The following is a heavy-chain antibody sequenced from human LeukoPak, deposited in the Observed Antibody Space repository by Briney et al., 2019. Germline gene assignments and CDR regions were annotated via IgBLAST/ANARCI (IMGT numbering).Heavy chain of an antibody. CDR3: ARVQLSGSYHAAFDY. J-gene: IGHJ4*02. D-gene: IGHD1-26*01. V-gene: IGHV1-2*02. CDR2: INPNSGGT. CDR1: GYTFTGYY. Sequence: ASVNVSCKASGYTFTGYYMHWVRQAPGQGLEWMGWINPNSGGTNYAQKFQGRVTMTRDTSISTSYMELSRLRSDDTAVYYCARVQLSGSYHAAFDYWGQGTLVTVSS.